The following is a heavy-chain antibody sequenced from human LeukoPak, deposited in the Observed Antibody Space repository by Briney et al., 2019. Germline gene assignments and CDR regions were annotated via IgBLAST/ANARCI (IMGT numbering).Heavy chain of an antibody. D-gene: IGHD2-15*01. V-gene: IGHV4-61*08. CDR1: GVFISSGGFY. J-gene: IGHJ4*02. CDR3: AREQVVAATGGEYFDY. Sequence: PSETLSLTCSVSGVFISSGGFYWNWIRQPPGKGLEWIGYIYYSGGTNYNPSLKSRVTISVDTSKNQFSLKLSSVTAADTAVYYCAREQVVAATGGEYFDYWGQGTLVTVSS. CDR2: IYYSGGT.